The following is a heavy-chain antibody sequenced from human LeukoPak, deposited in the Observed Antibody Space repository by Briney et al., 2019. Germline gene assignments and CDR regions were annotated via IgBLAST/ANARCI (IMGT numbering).Heavy chain of an antibody. CDR2: IYYSGST. V-gene: IGHV4-59*01. CDR1: GGSISSYY. Sequence: SETLSLTCTVSGGSISSYYWSWIRQPPGKGLEWIGYIYYSGSTNYNPSLKSRVTISVDTSKNQFSLKLSSVTAADTAVYYCARYGIKRIVGATVGFDYWGQGTLVTASS. J-gene: IGHJ4*02. CDR3: ARYGIKRIVGATVGFDY. D-gene: IGHD1-26*01.